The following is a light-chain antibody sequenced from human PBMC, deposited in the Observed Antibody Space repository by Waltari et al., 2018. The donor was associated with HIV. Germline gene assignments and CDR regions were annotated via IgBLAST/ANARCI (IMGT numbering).Light chain of an antibody. CDR2: RNN. CDR1: SSNIGNNF. J-gene: IGLJ3*02. Sequence: ISCSGSSSNIGNNFVYWYQHLPGTTPKLLIYRNNQRPSGVPDRFSGSKSGTSASLAISGLRSDDEADYYCTSWDDSLSGWMFGGGTTLTVL. CDR3: TSWDDSLSGWM. V-gene: IGLV1-47*01.